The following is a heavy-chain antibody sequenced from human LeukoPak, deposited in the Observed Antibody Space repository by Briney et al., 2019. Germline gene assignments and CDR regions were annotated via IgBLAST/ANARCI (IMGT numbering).Heavy chain of an antibody. V-gene: IGHV3-66*01. J-gene: IGHJ6*02. CDR1: GFTVSSNY. D-gene: IGHD1-7*01. CDR2: IYSGGST. Sequence: GGSLRLSCAASGFTVSSNYMSWVRQAPGKGLEWVSVIYSGGSTYYADSVKGRFTISRDNSKNTLYLQMNSLRAEDTAVYYCERDQETGTTHYYYYGMDVWGQGTTVTVSS. CDR3: ERDQETGTTHYYYYGMDV.